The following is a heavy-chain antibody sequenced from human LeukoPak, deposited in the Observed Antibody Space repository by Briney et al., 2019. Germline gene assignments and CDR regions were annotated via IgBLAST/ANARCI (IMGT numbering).Heavy chain of an antibody. CDR2: ISSSSSYI. CDR3: ARDTPLSAAGFDY. Sequence: PGGSLRLSCAASGFTFSSYNMNWVRQAPGKGLEWVSSISSSSSYIYYADSVKARLTISRDNAKNSLYLQMNSLRAEDTAVYYCARDTPLSAAGFDYWGQGTLVTVSS. J-gene: IGHJ4*02. V-gene: IGHV3-21*01. D-gene: IGHD6-13*01. CDR1: GFTFSSYN.